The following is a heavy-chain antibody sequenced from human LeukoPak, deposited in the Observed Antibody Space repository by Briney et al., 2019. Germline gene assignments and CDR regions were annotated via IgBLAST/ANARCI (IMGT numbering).Heavy chain of an antibody. D-gene: IGHD3-10*01. Sequence: GGSLRLSCAASGFTFDDYGMSWVRQAPGKGLEWVSGINWNGGSTGYADSVKGRFTISRDNAKNSLYLQMNSLRAEDTAVYYCARVLRFGELLFSGYFQHWGQGTLVTVSS. CDR2: INWNGGST. CDR1: GFTFDDYG. CDR3: ARVLRFGELLFSGYFQH. J-gene: IGHJ1*01. V-gene: IGHV3-20*04.